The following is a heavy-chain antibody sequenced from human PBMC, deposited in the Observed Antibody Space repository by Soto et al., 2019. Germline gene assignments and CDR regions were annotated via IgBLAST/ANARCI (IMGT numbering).Heavy chain of an antibody. V-gene: IGHV1-3*01. Sequence: ASVKVSCKASGFSFIDYSILWVRQAPGQSLEWLGWINAGNGNTKYSQKFQGRVTITRDTSASTAYMELSSLRSEDTAVYYCASGYDYPPIFDYWGRGTLVTVYS. J-gene: IGHJ4*02. CDR1: GFSFIDYS. D-gene: IGHD5-12*01. CDR2: INAGNGNT. CDR3: ASGYDYPPIFDY.